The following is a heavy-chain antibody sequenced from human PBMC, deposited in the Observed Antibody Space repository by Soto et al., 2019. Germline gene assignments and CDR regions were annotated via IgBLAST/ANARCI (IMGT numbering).Heavy chain of an antibody. J-gene: IGHJ5*02. CDR1: GFTFSSYS. V-gene: IGHV3-21*01. D-gene: IGHD1-7*01. Sequence: GGSLRLSCAASGFTFSSYSMNWVRQAPGKGLEWVSSISSSSSYIYYADSVKGRFTISRDNAKNSLYLQMNSLRAEDTAVYYCARELQLTGTTNNWFDPWGQGT. CDR2: ISSSSSYI. CDR3: ARELQLTGTTNNWFDP.